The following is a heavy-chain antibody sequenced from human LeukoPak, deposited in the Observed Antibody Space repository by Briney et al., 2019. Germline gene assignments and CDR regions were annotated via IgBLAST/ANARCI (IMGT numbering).Heavy chain of an antibody. Sequence: SETLSLTCTVSGGSISSYYWGWIRQPPGKGLEWIGSIYYSGSTYYNPSLKSRVTISVDTSKNQFSLKLSSVTAADTAVYYCARHGAATVTIFRYYYYMDVWGKGTTVTISS. D-gene: IGHD4-17*01. CDR3: ARHGAATVTIFRYYYYMDV. V-gene: IGHV4-39*01. CDR2: IYYSGST. J-gene: IGHJ6*03. CDR1: GGSISSYY.